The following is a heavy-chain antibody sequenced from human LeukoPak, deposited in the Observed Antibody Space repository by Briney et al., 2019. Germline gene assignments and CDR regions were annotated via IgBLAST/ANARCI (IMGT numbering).Heavy chain of an antibody. Sequence: PSETLSLTCTVSGGSISRGGYYWGWLRQHPGKGLEWIGYIYYSGSTYYNPSLKSRVTISVDTSKNQFSLKLSSVTAADTAVYYCARGLLSIAAAEPPVSDRWFDPWGQGTLVTVSS. CDR3: ARGLLSIAAAEPPVSDRWFDP. CDR2: IYYSGST. CDR1: GGSISRGGYY. V-gene: IGHV4-31*03. D-gene: IGHD6-13*01. J-gene: IGHJ5*02.